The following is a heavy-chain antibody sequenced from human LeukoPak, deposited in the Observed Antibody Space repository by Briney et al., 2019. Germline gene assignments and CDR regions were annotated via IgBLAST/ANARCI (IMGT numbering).Heavy chain of an antibody. CDR3: AKDARRTSGWYFFDY. Sequence: GGSLRLSCAASGFVFTDYSMNWVRQAPGKGLEWVSVISDSGSITYYADSVKGRFTISRDNSKNTLFLQMNSLRVEDTAVYYCAKDARRTSGWYFFDYWGQGTLVTVSS. CDR1: GFVFTDYS. CDR2: ISDSGSIT. V-gene: IGHV3-23*01. D-gene: IGHD6-19*01. J-gene: IGHJ4*02.